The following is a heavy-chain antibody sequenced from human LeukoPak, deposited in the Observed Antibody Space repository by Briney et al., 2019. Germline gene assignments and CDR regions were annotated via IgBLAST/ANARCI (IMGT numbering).Heavy chain of an antibody. CDR1: GYSFDTYA. J-gene: IGHJ4*02. CDR2: IWHDGRHK. D-gene: IGHD3-10*01. CDR3: ARGIFGSGSYPDV. V-gene: IGHV3-33*01. Sequence: GRSLRLSCAASGYSFDTYAMHWLRQAPGQGLEWVALIWHDGRHKFYSNSVRGQFTISRDNSKNTVYLQMNNLRPDDTAAYYCARGIFGSGSYPDVWGQGTLVTVSS.